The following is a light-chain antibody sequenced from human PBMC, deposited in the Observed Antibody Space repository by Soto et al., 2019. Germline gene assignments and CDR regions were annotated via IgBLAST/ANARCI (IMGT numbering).Light chain of an antibody. CDR1: QSVTSNY. J-gene: IGKJ1*01. CDR3: QQYGAT. CDR2: GAS. Sequence: EIVLTQSPCTLSLSPGDRATLSCGASQSVTSNYLAWYQQKPGQAPRLLIFGASIRVTGIPDRFIGSGSWTDFTLTISRLEPEEFAVYYCQQYGATFGQGTKVDIK. V-gene: IGKV3-20*01.